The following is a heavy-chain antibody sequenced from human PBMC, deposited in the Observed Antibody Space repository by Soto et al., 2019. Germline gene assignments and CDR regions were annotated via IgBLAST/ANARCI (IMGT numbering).Heavy chain of an antibody. CDR2: ISAYNGNT. D-gene: IGHD3-10*01. CDR3: ARLEFLWFGELSCMDV. V-gene: IGHV1-18*01. J-gene: IGHJ6*02. Sequence: ASVKVSCKDSGYTFTIYGISWVLQSPGQGLEWMGCISAYNGNTNYAQKLQGRVTMTTDTSTSTAYMELRSLRSDDTAVYYCARLEFLWFGELSCMDVWGQGTTVTVSS. CDR1: GYTFTIYG.